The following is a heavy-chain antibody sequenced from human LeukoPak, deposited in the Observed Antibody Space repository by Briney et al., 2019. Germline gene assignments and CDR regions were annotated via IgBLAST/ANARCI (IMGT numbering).Heavy chain of an antibody. CDR2: ISGSGGST. J-gene: IGHJ4*02. Sequence: HPGGSLRLSCAASGFTFSSYAMSWVRQAPGKGLEWVSAISGSGGSTYYADSVKGRFTISRDNSKNTLYLQMNSLKTEDTAIYYCTTFGIVDDYWGQGTLVTVSS. CDR1: GFTFSSYA. V-gene: IGHV3-23*01. CDR3: TTFGIVDDY. D-gene: IGHD2/OR15-2a*01.